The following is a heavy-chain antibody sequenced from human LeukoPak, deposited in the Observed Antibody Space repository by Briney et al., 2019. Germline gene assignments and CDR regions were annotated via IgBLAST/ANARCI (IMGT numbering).Heavy chain of an antibody. Sequence: SETLSLTCSVSGGSISLSYYYWGWIRQPPGKALEWIGSVYYSGTTSYNPSLKSRVTISVDMSKNHFSLRLSSVTAADTAMYYCARVSNFYYYMDVWGKGTTVTVS. D-gene: IGHD2-8*01. J-gene: IGHJ6*03. CDR3: ARVSNFYYYMDV. CDR2: VYYSGTT. V-gene: IGHV4-39*07. CDR1: GGSISLSYYY.